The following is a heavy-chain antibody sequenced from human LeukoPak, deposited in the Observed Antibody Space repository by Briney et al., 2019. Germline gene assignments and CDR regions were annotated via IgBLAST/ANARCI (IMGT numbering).Heavy chain of an antibody. J-gene: IGHJ4*02. CDR3: ARDRVGVPV. V-gene: IGHV4-61*01. D-gene: IGHD2-8*01. CDR1: GGSVSSGSYY. Sequence: SETLSLTCTVSGGSVSSGSYYWSWIRQPPGKGLEWIGYIYYSGSTNYNPSLKSRVTISVDTSKNQFSLKLSSVTAADTAVYYWARDRVGVPVWGQGTLVTVSS. CDR2: IYYSGST.